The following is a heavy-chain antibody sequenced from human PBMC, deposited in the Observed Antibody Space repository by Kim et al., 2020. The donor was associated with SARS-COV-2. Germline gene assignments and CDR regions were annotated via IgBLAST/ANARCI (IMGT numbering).Heavy chain of an antibody. J-gene: IGHJ5*02. V-gene: IGHV4-39*01. D-gene: IGHD3-3*01. CDR2: IYYSGST. Sequence: SETLSLICTVSGGSISSSSYYWGWIRQPPGKGLEWIGSIYYSGSTYYNPSLKSRVTISVDTSKNQFSLKLSSVTAADTAVYYCASRGYYAGWFDPWGQGTLVTVSS. CDR3: ASRGYYAGWFDP. CDR1: GGSISSSSYY.